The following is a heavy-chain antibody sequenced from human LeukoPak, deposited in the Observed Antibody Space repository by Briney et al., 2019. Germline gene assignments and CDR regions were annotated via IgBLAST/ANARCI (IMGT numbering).Heavy chain of an antibody. CDR1: GGSISSSNW. CDR2: IYHSGSA. CDR3: ARVFNDYVWGSYRSGAFDI. Sequence: SGTLSLTCAVSGGSISSSNWWSWVRQPPGKGLEWIGEIYHSGSANYNPSLKSRVTISVDKSKNQFSLKLSSVTAADTAVYYCARVFNDYVWGSYRSGAFDIWGQGTMVTVSS. D-gene: IGHD3-16*02. J-gene: IGHJ3*02. V-gene: IGHV4-4*02.